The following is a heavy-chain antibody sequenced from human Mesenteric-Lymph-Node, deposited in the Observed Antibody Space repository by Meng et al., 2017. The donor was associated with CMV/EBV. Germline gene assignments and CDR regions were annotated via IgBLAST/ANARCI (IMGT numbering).Heavy chain of an antibody. CDR1: GFTFSTYG. Sequence: GESLKISCAASGFTFSTYGMHWVRQAPGKGLEWVAAISHDGSNKYYADSVKGRVTISRDNTKNTLYLQMNSLRPEDTSLYYCTRTYYDFWSDHPDMDVWGQGTTVTVSS. V-gene: IGHV3-30*19. D-gene: IGHD3-3*01. J-gene: IGHJ6*02. CDR3: TRTYYDFWSDHPDMDV. CDR2: ISHDGSNK.